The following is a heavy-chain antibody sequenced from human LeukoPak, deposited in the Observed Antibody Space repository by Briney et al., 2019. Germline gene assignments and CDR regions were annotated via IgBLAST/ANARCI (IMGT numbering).Heavy chain of an antibody. Sequence: TCAVYGGSFSGYYWSWIRQPPGKGLEWIGEINNSGSTNYNPSLKSRVTISVDTSKNQFSLKLSSVTAADTAVYYCARIGVFYYYYMDVWGKGTTVTVSS. CDR2: INNSGST. J-gene: IGHJ6*03. V-gene: IGHV4-34*01. CDR3: ARIGVFYYYYMDV. CDR1: GGSFSGYY.